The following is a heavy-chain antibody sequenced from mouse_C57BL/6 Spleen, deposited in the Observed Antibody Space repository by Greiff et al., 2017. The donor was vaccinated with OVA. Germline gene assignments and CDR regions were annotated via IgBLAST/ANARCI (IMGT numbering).Heavy chain of an antibody. CDR1: GYSFTDYN. CDR2: INPNYGTT. J-gene: IGHJ4*01. Sequence: EVQLQESGPELVKPGASVKISCKASGYSFTDYNMNWVKQSNGQSLEWIGVINPNYGTTSYNQKFKGKATLTVDQSSSTAYMQLNSLTSEDSAVYYCARRGYYVIDYAIDYWGQGTSVTVSS. CDR3: ARRGYYVIDYAIDY. V-gene: IGHV1-39*01. D-gene: IGHD2-3*01.